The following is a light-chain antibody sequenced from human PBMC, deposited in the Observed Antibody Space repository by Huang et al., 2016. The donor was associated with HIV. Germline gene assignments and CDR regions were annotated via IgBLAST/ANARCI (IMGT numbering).Light chain of an antibody. CDR2: AAS. V-gene: IGKV1-39*01. J-gene: IGKJ5*01. Sequence: DIQMTQSPPSLSASVGDSVTIACRASQNVNTYLNWYQQKPGQAPRLLILAASSLRSGVPSRFSGSGSGTEFTLTISSLQLEDFATYYCQQRFSTPLTFGQGTRLDIK. CDR1: QNVNTY. CDR3: QQRFSTPLT.